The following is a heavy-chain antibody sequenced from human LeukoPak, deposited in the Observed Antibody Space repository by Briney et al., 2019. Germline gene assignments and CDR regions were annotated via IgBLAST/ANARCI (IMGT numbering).Heavy chain of an antibody. Sequence: SVKVSCTASGGIFSSYAISWVRQAPGQGLEWMGGIIPIFGTANYAQKFQGRVTITADESTTTAYMELSSLRSEDTAVYYCARERQQLPGFDYWGQGTLVTVSS. D-gene: IGHD6-13*01. J-gene: IGHJ4*02. V-gene: IGHV1-69*01. CDR1: GGIFSSYA. CDR2: IIPIFGTA. CDR3: ARERQQLPGFDY.